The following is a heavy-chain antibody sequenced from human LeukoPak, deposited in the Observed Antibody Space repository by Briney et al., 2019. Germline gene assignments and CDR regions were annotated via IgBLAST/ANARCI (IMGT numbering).Heavy chain of an antibody. CDR1: GFTFSSYS. V-gene: IGHV3-21*01. CDR2: ISSSSSYI. Sequence: GGSLRLSCAASGFTFSSYSMNWVRQAPGKGLEWVSSISSSSSYIYYADSVKGRFTISRDNAKNSLYLQMNSLRAEDTAVYYCARGSPMSGYWYAFDVWGQGTMVTVSS. D-gene: IGHD3-3*01. CDR3: ARGSPMSGYWYAFDV. J-gene: IGHJ3*01.